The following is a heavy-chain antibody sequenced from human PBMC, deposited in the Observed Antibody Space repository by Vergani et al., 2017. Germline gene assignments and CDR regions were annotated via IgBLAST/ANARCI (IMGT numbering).Heavy chain of an antibody. D-gene: IGHD5-12*01. Sequence: QVQLQESGPRLVKPSETLSLTCTVSDGSIRNYYWSWIRQSPGKGLEWIGYVYYSGSTNYNPSLRSRVIISVDTSNNQFSLKLTSVTAADTAVYYCAGAADYNXFDPWGQGTLVTVSS. CDR1: DGSIRNYY. J-gene: IGHJ5*02. V-gene: IGHV4-59*01. CDR3: AGAADYNXFDP. CDR2: VYYSGST.